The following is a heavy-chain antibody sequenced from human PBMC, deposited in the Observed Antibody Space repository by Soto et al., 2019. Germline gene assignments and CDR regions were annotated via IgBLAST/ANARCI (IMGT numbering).Heavy chain of an antibody. Sequence: SETLSLTCAVSGGSISSSTWWIWVRQPPGKGLEWIGEIYHSGSTNYNPSLKSRVTISVDKSKNQFSLKLSSVTAADTAVYYCARSPDSSGYYPRWYYYGMDVWGQGTTVT. V-gene: IGHV4-4*02. CDR1: GGSISSSTW. CDR2: IYHSGST. J-gene: IGHJ6*02. CDR3: ARSPDSSGYYPRWYYYGMDV. D-gene: IGHD3-22*01.